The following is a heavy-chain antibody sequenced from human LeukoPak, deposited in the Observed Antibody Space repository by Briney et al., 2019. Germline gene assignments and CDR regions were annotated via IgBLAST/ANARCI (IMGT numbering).Heavy chain of an antibody. CDR1: GGSISSYY. J-gene: IGHJ5*02. D-gene: IGHD6-13*01. CDR3: ARGAMAAAGLNWFDP. Sequence: SETLSLTCTVSGGSISSYYWSWIRQLPGKGLEWIGYIYYSGSTNYNPSLKSRVTISVDTSKNQFSLKLSPVTAADTAVYYCARGAMAAAGLNWFDPWGQGTLVTVSS. V-gene: IGHV4-59*08. CDR2: IYYSGST.